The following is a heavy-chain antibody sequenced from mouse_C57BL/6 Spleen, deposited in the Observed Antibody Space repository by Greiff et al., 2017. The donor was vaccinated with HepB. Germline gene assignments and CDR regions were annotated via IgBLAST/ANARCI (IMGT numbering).Heavy chain of an antibody. CDR3: ARQAYGSSYWFAY. J-gene: IGHJ3*01. V-gene: IGHV5-17*01. D-gene: IGHD1-1*01. CDR1: GFTFSDYG. CDR2: ISSGSSTI. Sequence: EVQVVESGGGLVKPGGSLKLSCAASGFTFSDYGMHWVRQAPEKGLEWVAYISSGSSTIYYADTVKGRFTISRDNAKNTLFLQMTSLRSEDTAMYYCARQAYGSSYWFAYWGQGTLVTVSA.